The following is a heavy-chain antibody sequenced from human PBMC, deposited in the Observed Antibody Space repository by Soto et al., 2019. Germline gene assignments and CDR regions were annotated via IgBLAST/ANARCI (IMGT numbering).Heavy chain of an antibody. J-gene: IGHJ5*02. D-gene: IGHD6-25*01. CDR2: FDPEDGET. CDR3: GTLKPDSSAPARWFDP. V-gene: IGHV1-24*01. Sequence: VIVSFKVSGYTLRGLSMHWVRQAPGKGLEWMGGFDPEDGETIYAQKFQGSVTMTEDTYIDTAYMEPSSPGSEVTAGYERGTLKPDSSAPARWFDPWGQGTLVTAPQ. CDR1: GYTLRGLS.